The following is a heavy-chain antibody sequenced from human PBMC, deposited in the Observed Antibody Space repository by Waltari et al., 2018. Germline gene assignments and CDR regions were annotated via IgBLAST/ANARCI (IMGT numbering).Heavy chain of an antibody. V-gene: IGHV3-7*04. Sequence: EVQLVESGGDLVQVGGSLRLSCAASGFTFSSYWRNCVRQVPGKGLEWVANWKHDGGEEYYAESVKCRFTISRATAKNSVYLQLNGLRVEDTAIYYCARSRRSHDMLTGPSYWGQGTLVTVSS. CDR1: GFTFSSYW. J-gene: IGHJ4*02. CDR2: WKHDGGEE. CDR3: ARSRRSHDMLTGPSY. D-gene: IGHD3-9*01.